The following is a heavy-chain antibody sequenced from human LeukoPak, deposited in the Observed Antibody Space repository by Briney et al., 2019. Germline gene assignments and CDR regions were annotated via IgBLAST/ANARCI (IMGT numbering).Heavy chain of an antibody. CDR3: ARGGVVVQAAPWGGNWFDP. D-gene: IGHD2-2*01. CDR1: GGSISSSGYY. Sequence: SGTLFLPCSVSGGSISSSGYYWSWSRQHPGEGLWWIGIIYYSGSTYYNPSLKSRVTISGDTSKNQLSLQLSSVTAADTAVYYCARGGVVVQAAPWGGNWFDPWGQGTLVTVSS. CDR2: IYYSGST. J-gene: IGHJ5*02. V-gene: IGHV4-31*03.